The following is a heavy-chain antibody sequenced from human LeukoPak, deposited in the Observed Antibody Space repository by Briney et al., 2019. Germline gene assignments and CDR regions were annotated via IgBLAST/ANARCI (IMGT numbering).Heavy chain of an antibody. V-gene: IGHV1-24*01. CDR3: ATGDNRGYSYGLTFDY. CDR1: GYTFTSYY. D-gene: IGHD5-18*01. J-gene: IGHJ4*02. CDR2: FDPEDGET. Sequence: ASVKVSCKASGYTFTSYYMHWVRQAPGKGLEWMGGFDPEDGETIYAQKFQGRVTMTEDTSTDTAYMELSSLRSEDTAVYYCATGDNRGYSYGLTFDYWGQGTLVTVSS.